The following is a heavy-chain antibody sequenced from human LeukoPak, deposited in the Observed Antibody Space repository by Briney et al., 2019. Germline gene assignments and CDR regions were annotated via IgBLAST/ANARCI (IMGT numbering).Heavy chain of an antibody. D-gene: IGHD2-15*01. CDR3: ARASSLGGRWLDY. Sequence: SETLSLTCTVSGGSISTITYYWGWIRQPPGKGLEWVGHMYYRGNTFYNPSLKSRVTISVDTSKNQFSLKLRSVTAADTAVYYCARASSLGGRWLDYWGRGTLVTVSS. CDR2: MYYRGNT. J-gene: IGHJ4*02. V-gene: IGHV4-39*07. CDR1: GGSISTITYY.